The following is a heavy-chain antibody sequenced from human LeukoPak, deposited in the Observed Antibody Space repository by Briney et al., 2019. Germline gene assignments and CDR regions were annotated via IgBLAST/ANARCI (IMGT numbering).Heavy chain of an antibody. V-gene: IGHV3-23*01. CDR1: GFTFSSYA. CDR3: ARDPPYDSSGYYYGGNAFDI. D-gene: IGHD3-22*01. CDR2: ISGSGGST. Sequence: GGSLRLSCAASGFTFSSYAMSWVRQAPGKGLEWVSAISGSGGSTYYADSVKGRFTISRDNAKNSLYLQMNSLRAEDTAVYYCARDPPYDSSGYYYGGNAFDIWGQGTMVTVSS. J-gene: IGHJ3*02.